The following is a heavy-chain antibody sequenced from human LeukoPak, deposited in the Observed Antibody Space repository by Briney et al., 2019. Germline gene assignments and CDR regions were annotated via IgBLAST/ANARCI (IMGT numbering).Heavy chain of an antibody. CDR1: GYTFTGYY. V-gene: IGHV1-2*02. Sequence: ASVKVSCKASGYTFTGYYMHWVRQAPGQGLEWMGWINPNSGGTNYAQKFQGRVTMTRDTSISTAYMELSRLRSDDTAVYYCAGELEMTTVTTFGYWGQGTLVTVSS. CDR3: AGELEMTTVTTFGY. CDR2: INPNSGGT. J-gene: IGHJ4*02. D-gene: IGHD4-17*01.